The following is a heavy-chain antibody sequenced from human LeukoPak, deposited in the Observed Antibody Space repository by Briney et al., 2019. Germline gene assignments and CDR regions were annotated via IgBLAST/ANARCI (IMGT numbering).Heavy chain of an antibody. Sequence: GRSVSLSCKASGYTFTVYYLHWVRPAPGQGLEWMGWINPNSGGSNYAQKFQGRVTMTRDTSISTAYMELSRLRSDDTAVYYCARDGNWGSLSGAFDICGQRTVFAASS. CDR2: INPNSGGS. D-gene: IGHD7-27*01. CDR1: GYTFTVYY. J-gene: IGHJ3*02. V-gene: IGHV1-2*02. CDR3: ARDGNWGSLSGAFDI.